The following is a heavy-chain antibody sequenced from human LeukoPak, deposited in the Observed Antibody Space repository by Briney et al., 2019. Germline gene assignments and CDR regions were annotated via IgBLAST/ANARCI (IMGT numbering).Heavy chain of an antibody. CDR3: ARDSGHGGIGGYDY. D-gene: IGHD4-23*01. J-gene: IGHJ4*02. V-gene: IGHV3-64*01. CDR1: GFTFSNYA. CDR2: INSNGGST. Sequence: PGRSLRLSCAASGFTFSNYAIHWVRQAPGRGLEYVSAINSNGGSTYYVNSVKGRFTISRDNSKNTLYLQMGSLRAEDMAVYYCARDSGHGGIGGYDYWGQGTLVTVSS.